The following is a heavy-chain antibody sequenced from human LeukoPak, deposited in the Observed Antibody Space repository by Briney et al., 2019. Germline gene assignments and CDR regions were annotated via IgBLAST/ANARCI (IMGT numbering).Heavy chain of an antibody. D-gene: IGHD3-16*02. CDR2: INTNTGNP. V-gene: IGHV7-4-1*02. J-gene: IGHJ5*01. CDR3: ARAYQPLGGLSFPDS. Sequence: RASVKVSCKASGYTFTTYAMNWVRQAPGQGLEWMGWINTNTGNPAYAQGFTGRFVFSLDTSVSTAYLQISSLKAEDTAVYYCARAYQPLGGLSFPDSWGQGTLVTVSS. CDR1: GYTFTTYA.